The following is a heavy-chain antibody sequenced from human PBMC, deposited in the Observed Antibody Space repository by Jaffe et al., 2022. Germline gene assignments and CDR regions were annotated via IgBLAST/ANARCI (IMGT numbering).Heavy chain of an antibody. CDR3: TRTRAYDYIWGSYRPWYFDL. Sequence: QVQLQQWGAGLLKPSETLSLTCAVYGGSFSGYYWSWIRQPPGKGLEWIGEINHSGSTNYNPSLKSRVTISVDTSKNQFSLKLSSVTAADTAVYYCTRTRAYDYIWGSYRPWYFDLWGRGTLVTVSS. CDR2: INHSGST. D-gene: IGHD3-16*02. J-gene: IGHJ2*01. CDR1: GGSFSGYY. V-gene: IGHV4-34*01.